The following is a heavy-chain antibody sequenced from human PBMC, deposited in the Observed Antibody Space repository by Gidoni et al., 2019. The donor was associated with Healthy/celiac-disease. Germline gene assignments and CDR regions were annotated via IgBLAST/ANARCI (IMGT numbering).Heavy chain of an antibody. Sequence: QITLKESGPTLVKPTQTLTLTCTFSGFSLSTSGVGVGWIRQPPGKALEWLALIYWDDDKRYSPSLKSRLTITKDTSKNQVVLTMTNMDPVDTATYYCAHRRAMTTVTGPFYYFDYWGQGTLVTVSS. CDR3: AHRRAMTTVTGPFYYFDY. J-gene: IGHJ4*02. CDR1: GFSLSTSGVG. V-gene: IGHV2-5*02. D-gene: IGHD4-4*01. CDR2: IYWDDDK.